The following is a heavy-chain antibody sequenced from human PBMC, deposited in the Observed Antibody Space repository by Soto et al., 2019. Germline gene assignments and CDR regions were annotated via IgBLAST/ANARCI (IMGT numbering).Heavy chain of an antibody. J-gene: IGHJ3*02. CDR2: IIPIFGTA. CDR1: GGTFSSYA. Sequence: GASVKVSCKASGGTFSSYAISWVRQAPGQGLEWMGGIIPIFGTANYAQKFQGRVTITADESTSTAYMELSSLRSEDTAVYYCARGRSSGPYGAFDIWGQGTMVTVSS. D-gene: IGHD3-22*01. V-gene: IGHV1-69*13. CDR3: ARGRSSGPYGAFDI.